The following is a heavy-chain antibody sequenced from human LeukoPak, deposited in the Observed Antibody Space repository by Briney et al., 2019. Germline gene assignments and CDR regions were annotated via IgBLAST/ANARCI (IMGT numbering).Heavy chain of an antibody. Sequence: GGSLRLSCAASGFIFNNYGMHWVRQAPGKGLEWVAVISYGGSSEYYADSVRGRFTISRDNSKNTLYLQMNSLRAEDTAVYYCARDPSSSSWYGRSYYYYMDVWGKGTTVTVSS. V-gene: IGHV3-30*03. CDR1: GFIFNNYG. CDR2: ISYGGSSE. J-gene: IGHJ6*03. CDR3: ARDPSSSSWYGRSYYYYMDV. D-gene: IGHD6-13*01.